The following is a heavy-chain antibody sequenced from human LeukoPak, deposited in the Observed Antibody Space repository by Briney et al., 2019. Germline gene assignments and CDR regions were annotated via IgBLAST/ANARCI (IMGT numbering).Heavy chain of an antibody. V-gene: IGHV3-49*04. CDR2: IRSKAYGGTT. Sequence: GGSLRLSCTASGFTFGDYAMSWVRQALGKGLEWVGFIRSKAYGGTTEYAASVKGRFTISRDDSKSIAYLQMNSLKTEDTAVYYCTRDRYDILTGYSFDYWGQGTLVTVSS. D-gene: IGHD3-9*01. CDR3: TRDRYDILTGYSFDY. J-gene: IGHJ4*02. CDR1: GFTFGDYA.